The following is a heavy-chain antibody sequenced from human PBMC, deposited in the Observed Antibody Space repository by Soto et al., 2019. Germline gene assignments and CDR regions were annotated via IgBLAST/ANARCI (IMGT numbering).Heavy chain of an antibody. CDR1: GGSVSSGDYF. D-gene: IGHD3-22*01. CDR2: ISYNGST. J-gene: IGHJ6*02. CDR3: ARDGPRSYYYDSSGFSPLHGMDV. Sequence: QVQLQESGPGLVKPSQTLSLTCTVSGGSVSSGDYFWSWIRQPPGKGLEWIAYISYNGSTYYNPSLRSRLTTSTDASRNQFSLKLSSVTAADPAVYYCARDGPRSYYYDSSGFSPLHGMDVWGQGTRVTVSS. V-gene: IGHV4-30-4*01.